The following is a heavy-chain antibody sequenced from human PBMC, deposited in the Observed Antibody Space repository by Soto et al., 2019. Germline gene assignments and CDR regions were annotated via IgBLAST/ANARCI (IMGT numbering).Heavy chain of an antibody. D-gene: IGHD5-12*01. CDR1: GGSSSSSSYY. J-gene: IGHJ4*01. Sequence: PSETVSRACTVSGGSSSSSSYYWGWIRQPPGKWLEWIGSIYYSGSTYYNPSLKRRVTISVYTSKNQFSLKLSSVTAADTAVYYSARTPSQLHYAVDIVATTTRGLFECWGHATLVNVAS. CDR3: ARTPSQLHYAVDIVATTTRGLFEC. V-gene: IGHV4-39*01. CDR2: IYYSGST.